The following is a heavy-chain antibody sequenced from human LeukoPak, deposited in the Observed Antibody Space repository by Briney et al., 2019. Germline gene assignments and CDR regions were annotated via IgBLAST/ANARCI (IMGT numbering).Heavy chain of an antibody. D-gene: IGHD5-18*01. J-gene: IGHJ4*02. V-gene: IGHV3-23*01. CDR1: GFTFRSHA. CDR3: AKAITPMALDY. Sequence: PGGSLRLSCVGSGFTFRSHAMSWVRQAPEKGLEFVSGIYENGGTTYYADSVKGRFSISRDNSKNTLYLQMGSLRGEDTAVYYCAKAITPMALDYWGQGTLVTVSS. CDR2: IYENGGTT.